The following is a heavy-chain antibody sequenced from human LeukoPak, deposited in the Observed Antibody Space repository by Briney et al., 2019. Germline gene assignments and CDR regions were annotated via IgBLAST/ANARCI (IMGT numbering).Heavy chain of an antibody. CDR2: ISGSGGST. Sequence: GGSLRLSCAASGFTFSSYAMSWVRQAPGKGLEWVSAISGSGGSTYYADSVKGRFTISRDNSKNTLYLQMNSPRAEDTAVYYCAKDYYYGSGSYTGFDYWGQGTLVTVSS. CDR1: GFTFSSYA. D-gene: IGHD3-10*01. V-gene: IGHV3-23*01. CDR3: AKDYYYGSGSYTGFDY. J-gene: IGHJ4*02.